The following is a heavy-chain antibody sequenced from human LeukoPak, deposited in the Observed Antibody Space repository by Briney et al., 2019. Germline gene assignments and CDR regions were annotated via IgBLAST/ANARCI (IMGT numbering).Heavy chain of an antibody. CDR1: GGSISSSNW. Sequence: PSETLSLTCAVSGGSISSSNWWSWVRPPPGKGLEWIGEIYHSGSTNYNPSLKSRVTISVDKSKNQFSLKLSSVTAADTAVYYCAWSTVTTRDDAFDIWGQGTMVTVSS. V-gene: IGHV4-4*02. CDR2: IYHSGST. J-gene: IGHJ3*02. CDR3: AWSTVTTRDDAFDI. D-gene: IGHD4-17*01.